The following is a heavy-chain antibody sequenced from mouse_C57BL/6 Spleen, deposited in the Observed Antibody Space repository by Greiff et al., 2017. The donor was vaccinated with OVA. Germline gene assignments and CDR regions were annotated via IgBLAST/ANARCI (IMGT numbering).Heavy chain of an antibody. CDR3: AREDYGSSYGFAY. CDR1: GYTFTSYG. J-gene: IGHJ3*01. Sequence: VQGVESGAELARPGASVKLSCKASGYTFTSYGISWVKQRTGQGLEWIGEIYPRRGNTYYNEKFKGKATLTADKSSSTAYMELRSLTSEDSAVYFCAREDYGSSYGFAYWGQGTLVTVSA. V-gene: IGHV1-81*01. CDR2: IYPRRGNT. D-gene: IGHD1-1*01.